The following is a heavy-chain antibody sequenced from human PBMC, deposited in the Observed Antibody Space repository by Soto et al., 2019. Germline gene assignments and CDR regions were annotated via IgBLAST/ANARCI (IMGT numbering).Heavy chain of an antibody. Sequence: LGESLKISCQGSGYNFGKYWITWVRQMPGGGLEWMGRIDPSDSYTDTSPSFQGHVTISADKSISTAYLQWSSLKASDTAMYFCARIVDLSGYWYVDYWGHGAMVTVYS. CDR3: ARIVDLSGYWYVDY. J-gene: IGHJ4*01. V-gene: IGHV5-10-1*01. D-gene: IGHD3-22*01. CDR1: GYNFGKYW. CDR2: IDPSDSYT.